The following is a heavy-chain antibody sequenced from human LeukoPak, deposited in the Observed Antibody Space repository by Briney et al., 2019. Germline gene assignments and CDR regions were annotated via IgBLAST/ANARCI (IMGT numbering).Heavy chain of an antibody. J-gene: IGHJ5*02. CDR2: ISGSGGST. CDR3: AKDTETRSPDVLLYFDWPSS. V-gene: IGHV3-23*01. D-gene: IGHD3-9*01. CDR1: GFTFSSYA. Sequence: PGGSLRLSCAASGFTFSSYAMSWVRQAPGKGLEWVSAISGSGGSTYYADSVKGRFTISRDNSKNTLYLQMNSLRAEDTAVYYCAKDTETRSPDVLLYFDWPSSWGQGTLVTVSS.